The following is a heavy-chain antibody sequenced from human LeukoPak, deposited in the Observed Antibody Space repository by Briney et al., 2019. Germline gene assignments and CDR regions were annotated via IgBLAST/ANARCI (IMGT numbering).Heavy chain of an antibody. V-gene: IGHV4-59*08. CDR2: IYYSGST. Sequence: PSETLSLTCTVSGGSISSYYWSWIRQPPGKGLEWIGYIYYSGSTNYNPSLKSRVTISLNTSKNRFSLNLSSVTAADTAVYYCARDRSGYAYWGQGTLVTVSS. D-gene: IGHD3-3*01. CDR1: GGSISSYY. J-gene: IGHJ4*02. CDR3: ARDRSGYAY.